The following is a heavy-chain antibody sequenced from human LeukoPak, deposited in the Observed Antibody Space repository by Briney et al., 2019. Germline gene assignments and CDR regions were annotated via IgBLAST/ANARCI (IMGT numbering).Heavy chain of an antibody. CDR2: MNPNSGNT. V-gene: IGHV1-8*03. CDR1: GGTFSSYD. J-gene: IGHJ4*02. D-gene: IGHD3-3*01. Sequence: ASVKVSCKASGGTFSSYDINWVRQATGQGLEWMGWMNPNSGNTGYAQKFQGRVTITRNTSISTAYMELSSLRSEDTAVYYCARVYYDFWSGYYRGYFDYWGQGTLVTVSS. CDR3: ARVYYDFWSGYYRGYFDY.